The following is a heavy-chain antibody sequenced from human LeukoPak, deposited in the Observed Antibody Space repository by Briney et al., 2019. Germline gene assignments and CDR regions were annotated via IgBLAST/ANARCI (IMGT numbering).Heavy chain of an antibody. CDR3: ANGGSGSYYPRDYYYYMDV. CDR1: GFTFSSYA. CDR2: ISYDGSNK. D-gene: IGHD3-10*01. J-gene: IGHJ6*03. V-gene: IGHV3-30-3*01. Sequence: GGSLRLSCAASGFTFSSYAMHWVRQAPGKGLEWVAVISYDGSNKYYADSVKGRFTISRDNSKNTLYLQMNSLRAEDTAVYYCANGGSGSYYPRDYYYYMDVWGKGTTVTVSS.